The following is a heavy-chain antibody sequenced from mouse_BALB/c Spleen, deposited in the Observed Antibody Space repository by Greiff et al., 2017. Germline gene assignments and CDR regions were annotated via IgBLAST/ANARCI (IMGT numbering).Heavy chain of an antibody. V-gene: IGHV5-6-5*01. CDR3: ARGRIYDGYYVFAY. Sequence: EVKVVESGGGLVKPGGSLKLSCAASGFTFSSYAMSWVRQTPEKRLEWVASISSGGSTYYPDSVKGRFTISRDNARNILYLQMSSLRSEDTAMYYCARGRIYDGYYVFAYWGQGTLVTVSA. CDR2: ISSGGST. D-gene: IGHD2-3*01. J-gene: IGHJ3*01. CDR1: GFTFSSYA.